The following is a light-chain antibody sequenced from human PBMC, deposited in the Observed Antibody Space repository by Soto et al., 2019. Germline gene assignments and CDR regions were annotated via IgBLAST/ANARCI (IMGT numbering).Light chain of an antibody. CDR3: QQYNNWPIT. J-gene: IGKJ5*01. V-gene: IGKV3-15*01. Sequence: EIVLTQSPGTLSLSPGERATLSCRASQSVSSSYLAWYQQKPGQAPRLLMYGASTRATGLPARFSGSGSGTKFTLTISSLQSEDFAVYYCQQYNNWPITFGQGTRLEIK. CDR2: GAS. CDR1: QSVSSSY.